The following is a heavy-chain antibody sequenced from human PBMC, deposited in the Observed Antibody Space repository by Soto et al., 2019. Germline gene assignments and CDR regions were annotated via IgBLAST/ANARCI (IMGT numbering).Heavy chain of an antibody. V-gene: IGHV4-59*01. D-gene: IGHD2-2*01. CDR1: GGSSSDYD. CDR2: IYYSGST. J-gene: IGHJ6*03. CDR3: ARISSTSYYYYYYYIGV. Sequence: TYSVAGGSSSDYDWSWILQPPGKGLEWIGYIYYSGSTNYNPSLKSRVTISVDTSKNQFSLKLSSVTAADTAVYYCARISSTSYYYYYYYIGVSGKGTTVTVSS.